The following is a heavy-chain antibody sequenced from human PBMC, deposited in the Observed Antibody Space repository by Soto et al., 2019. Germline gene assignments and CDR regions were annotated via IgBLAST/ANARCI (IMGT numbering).Heavy chain of an antibody. Sequence: LRLSCVASGFTFSNYAMNWVRQGPGKGLEWVSGISGSADNTFYADSVKGRFTISRDNSKSTVYLQMISLRAEDTALYYCAKDSDTKRGPDYWGQGTMVTVYS. CDR1: GFTFSNYA. CDR2: ISGSADNT. D-gene: IGHD3-10*01. V-gene: IGHV3-23*01. CDR3: AKDSDTKRGPDY. J-gene: IGHJ4*02.